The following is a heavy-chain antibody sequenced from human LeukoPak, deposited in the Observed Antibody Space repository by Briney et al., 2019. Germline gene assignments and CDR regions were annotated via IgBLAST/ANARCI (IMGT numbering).Heavy chain of an antibody. Sequence: GGSLRLSCAASGFTFSSYGMHWVRQAPGKGLEWVAVISYDGSNKYYADSVKGRFTISRDNSKNTLYLQMNSLRAEDTAVYYCAKDMEKSAYYDFWSGYPTDVWGQGTTDTVSS. CDR2: ISYDGSNK. CDR3: AKDMEKSAYYDFWSGYPTDV. CDR1: GFTFSSYG. J-gene: IGHJ6*02. D-gene: IGHD3-3*01. V-gene: IGHV3-30*18.